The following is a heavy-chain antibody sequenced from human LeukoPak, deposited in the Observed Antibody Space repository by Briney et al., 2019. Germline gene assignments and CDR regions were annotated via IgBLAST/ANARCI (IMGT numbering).Heavy chain of an antibody. V-gene: IGHV3-23*01. CDR3: AKDDRWLQFCC. Sequence: GGSLRLSCAASGFTFGSYGMSWVRQAPGKGLEWVSGISGSGGNTYYADSVRGRFTISRDNSRNTVYLQMNSLRAEDTAVYYCAKDDRWLQFCCWGQGTLVTVSA. CDR1: GFTFGSYG. J-gene: IGHJ4*02. CDR2: ISGSGGNT. D-gene: IGHD5-24*01.